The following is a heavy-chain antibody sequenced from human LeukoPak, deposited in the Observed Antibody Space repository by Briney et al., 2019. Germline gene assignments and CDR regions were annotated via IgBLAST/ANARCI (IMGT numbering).Heavy chain of an antibody. CDR2: ISGSGDST. CDR3: ARDRGRYYDSRGFYWGHYFDS. J-gene: IGHJ4*02. CDR1: GLTFSTYA. V-gene: IGHV3-23*01. Sequence: GGSLRLSCAASGLTFSTYAVNWVRQAPGKGLEWVSTISGSGDSTYYADSVKGRFTISRDNSKDTLYLQMSSVRVDDTAVYYCARDRGRYYDSRGFYWGHYFDSWGQGILVTVST. D-gene: IGHD3-22*01.